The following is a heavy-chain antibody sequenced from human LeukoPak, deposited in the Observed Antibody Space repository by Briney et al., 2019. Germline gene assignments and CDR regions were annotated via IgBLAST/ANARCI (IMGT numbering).Heavy chain of an antibody. CDR2: INHSGST. V-gene: IGHV4-34*01. CDR3: AVDCGGDCYTSDY. D-gene: IGHD2-21*02. CDR1: GGSFSGYY. J-gene: IGHJ4*02. Sequence: PSETLSLTCAVHGGSFSGYYWSWIRQPPGKGLEWIGEINHSGSTNYNPSLKSRVTISVDTSKNQFSLKLSSVTAADTAVYYCAVDCGGDCYTSDYWGQGTLVTVSS.